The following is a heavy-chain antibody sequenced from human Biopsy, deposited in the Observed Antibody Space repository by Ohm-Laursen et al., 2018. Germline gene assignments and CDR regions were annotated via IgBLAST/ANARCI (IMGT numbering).Heavy chain of an antibody. J-gene: IGHJ6*02. D-gene: IGHD1-1*01. CDR2: ISPYNGDT. Sequence: ATVKISCKASGYTFTNYGISWVRQAPGQGLEWMGWISPYNGDTDYAQKLQGRVTMTTDTSTSTAYMDLRSLRSDDTAVYYCARAKLEPVYYYYGMDVWGQGTTVTVSS. V-gene: IGHV1-18*01. CDR3: ARAKLEPVYYYYGMDV. CDR1: GYTFTNYG.